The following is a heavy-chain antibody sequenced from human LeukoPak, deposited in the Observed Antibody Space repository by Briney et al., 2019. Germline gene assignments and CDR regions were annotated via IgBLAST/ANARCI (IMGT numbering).Heavy chain of an antibody. CDR1: GFTFTRYW. J-gene: IGHJ4*02. CDR3: VGLLDSCY. D-gene: IGHD2-15*01. CDR2: INGDGTST. Sequence: GGALRLSCAASGFTFTRYWMHWVRQAPGKGLVWVSRINGDGTSTDYADSVKGRFTIYSDNAKKTLYLQTNILRTDHTPVYYCVGLLDSCYWGQGTLGTGFS. V-gene: IGHV3-74*01.